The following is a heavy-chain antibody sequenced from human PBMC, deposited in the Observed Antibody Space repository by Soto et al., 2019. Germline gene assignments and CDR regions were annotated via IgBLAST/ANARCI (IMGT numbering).Heavy chain of an antibody. CDR2: IYYTGLS. V-gene: IGHV4-59*01. Sequence: SETLSLTCPVSGGSISSYYWSWIRQPPGKGLEWIGYIYYTGLSNSNPSLNSRVTMSVDTSKNQFSLKLSSVTAADTAVYYCASHSSHWPFFDFWGQGTLVTVSS. CDR1: GGSISSYY. J-gene: IGHJ4*02. D-gene: IGHD6-13*01. CDR3: ASHSSHWPFFDF.